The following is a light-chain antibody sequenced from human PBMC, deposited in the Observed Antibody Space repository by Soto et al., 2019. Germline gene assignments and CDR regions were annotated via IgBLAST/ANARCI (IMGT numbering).Light chain of an antibody. CDR1: QSVSSSY. CDR2: GAS. J-gene: IGKJ1*01. Sequence: EIVLTQSPGTLSLSPGERATLSCRASQSVSSSYLAWYQQKPGQAPRLLIYGASSRATGIPDRFSGSGSGTDFTLTISRLEPEDFAVYYCQQYVSSSWTFGQGTKVELK. V-gene: IGKV3-20*01. CDR3: QQYVSSSWT.